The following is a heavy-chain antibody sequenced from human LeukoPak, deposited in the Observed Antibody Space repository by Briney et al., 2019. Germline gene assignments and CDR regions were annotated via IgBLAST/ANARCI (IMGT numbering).Heavy chain of an antibody. V-gene: IGHV4-34*01. CDR3: AGKYYDYVWGSYRPKSFDY. CDR2: INHSGST. CDR1: GGSFSGYY. Sequence: SETPSLTCAVYGGSFSGYYWSWIRQPPGKGLEWIGEINHSGSTNYNPSLKSRVTISVDTSKNQFSLKLSSVTAADTAVYYCAGKYYDYVWGSYRPKSFDYWGQGTLVTVS. J-gene: IGHJ4*02. D-gene: IGHD3-16*02.